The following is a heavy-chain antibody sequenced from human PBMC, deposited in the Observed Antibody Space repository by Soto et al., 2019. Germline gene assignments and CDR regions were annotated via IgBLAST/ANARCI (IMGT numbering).Heavy chain of an antibody. D-gene: IGHD6-19*01. CDR3: ARAPYSSGWGGFDY. Sequence: EVQLVESGGGLVQPGGSLRLSCAASGLTFSSYWMHWVRQAPGKGLVWVSRISTDGSVTTYADSVKGRFTISRDNAKNTLYLKMNSLRTEDTAVYYCARAPYSSGWGGFDYWGQGTLVTVSS. J-gene: IGHJ4*02. CDR2: ISTDGSVT. V-gene: IGHV3-74*01. CDR1: GLTFSSYW.